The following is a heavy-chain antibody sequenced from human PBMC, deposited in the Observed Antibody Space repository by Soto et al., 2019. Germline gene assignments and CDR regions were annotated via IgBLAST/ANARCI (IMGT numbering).Heavy chain of an antibody. Sequence: QITLKESGPTLVKPTQTLTLTCTVSGFSLNTYGVGGGWIRQPPGKALEWLALIYWDDDKRYSPSLKSRLTITKDTSKNQVVLTMTNMDPVDTVTYYCARALGSWGAYYFDYWGQGTLVTVSS. D-gene: IGHD3-16*01. V-gene: IGHV2-5*02. CDR3: ARALGSWGAYYFDY. CDR1: GFSLNTYGVG. J-gene: IGHJ4*02. CDR2: IYWDDDK.